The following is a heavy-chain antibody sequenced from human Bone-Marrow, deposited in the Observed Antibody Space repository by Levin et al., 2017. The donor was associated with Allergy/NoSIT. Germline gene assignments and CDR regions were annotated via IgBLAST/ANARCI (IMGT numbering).Heavy chain of an antibody. V-gene: IGHV3-23*01. CDR2: ISGNGGNT. D-gene: IGHD2-8*01. J-gene: IGHJ6*02. CDR3: ARDGDIVLMVYTILPVYGMDV. Sequence: GGSLRLSCAASGFTFSSYAMTWVRQAPGKGLEWVSTISGNGGNTYYADSVQGRFTISRDNSNNTLFLHMNSLRAEDTAVYFCARDGDIVLMVYTILPVYGMDVWGQGTTVTVSS. CDR1: GFTFSSYA.